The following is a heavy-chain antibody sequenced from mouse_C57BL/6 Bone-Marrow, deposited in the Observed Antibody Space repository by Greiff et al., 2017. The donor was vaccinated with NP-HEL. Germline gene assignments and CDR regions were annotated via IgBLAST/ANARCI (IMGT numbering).Heavy chain of an antibody. CDR2: IYPRDGST. Sequence: LEESDAELVKPGASVKISCKVSGYTFTDHTIHWMKQRPEQGLEWIGYIYPRDGSTKYNEKFKGKATLTADKSSSTAYMQLNSLTSEDAAVYFCARKPILYGNYGYFDYWGKGTTLTVSS. CDR1: GYTFTDHT. CDR3: ARKPILYGNYGYFDY. V-gene: IGHV1-78*01. J-gene: IGHJ2*01. D-gene: IGHD2-1*01.